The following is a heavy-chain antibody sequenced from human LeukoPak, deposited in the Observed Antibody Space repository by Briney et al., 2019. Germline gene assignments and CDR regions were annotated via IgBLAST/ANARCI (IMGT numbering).Heavy chain of an antibody. CDR3: AKDQEGYGGNPNWYFDL. D-gene: IGHD4-23*01. V-gene: IGHV3-74*01. CDR1: GFTFSSYW. CDR2: IKSDGKT. J-gene: IGHJ2*01. Sequence: GGSLRLSCAASGFTFSSYWMHWVRQAPGKGLVWVSRIKSDGKTNYADSVKGRFTISRDNSKNTLYLQMNSLRAEDTAVYYCAKDQEGYGGNPNWYFDLWGRGTLVTVSS.